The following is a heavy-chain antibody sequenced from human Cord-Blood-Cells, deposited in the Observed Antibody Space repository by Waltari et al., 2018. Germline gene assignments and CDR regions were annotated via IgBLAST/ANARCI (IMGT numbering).Heavy chain of an antibody. J-gene: IGHJ3*02. CDR2: IWYDGSNK. CDR3: AKCSGIAAADDAFDI. D-gene: IGHD6-13*01. V-gene: IGHV3-33*06. Sequence: QVQLVESGGGVVQPGRSLRLSCAASGFTFSSYGMHWVRQAPGKGLEWVAVIWYDGSNKYYADSVKGRFTISRDNSKNTLYLQMNSLRAEDTAVYYCAKCSGIAAADDAFDIWGQGTMVTVSS. CDR1: GFTFSSYG.